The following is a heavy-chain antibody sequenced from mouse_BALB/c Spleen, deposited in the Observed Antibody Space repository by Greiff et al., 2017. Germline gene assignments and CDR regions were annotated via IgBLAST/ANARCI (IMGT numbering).Heavy chain of an antibody. D-gene: IGHD2-1*01. V-gene: IGHV1S81*02. CDR2: INPSNGRT. CDR3: ARKNGNYYFDY. Sequence: VQLQQPGAELVKPGASVKLSCKASGYTFTSYWMHWVKQRPGQGLEWIGEINPSNGRTNYNEKFKSKATLTVDKSSSTAYMQLSSLTSEDSAVYYCARKNGNYYFDYWGQGTTLTVSS. J-gene: IGHJ2*01. CDR1: GYTFTSYW.